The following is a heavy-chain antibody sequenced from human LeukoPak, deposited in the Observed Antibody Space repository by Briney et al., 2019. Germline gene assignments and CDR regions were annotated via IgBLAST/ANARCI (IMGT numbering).Heavy chain of an antibody. Sequence: GALVKVSCKATSRISWVRQAPGQGLEWMGWIGTYGGDTYYAQKFQGRITVSTDTSTSTVYMELRNLRSDDTAVYYCARDLWNFYDDSGYNRDFDSWGQGTLVTVSS. V-gene: IGHV1-18*01. CDR3: ARDLWNFYDDSGYNRDFDS. D-gene: IGHD3-22*01. J-gene: IGHJ5*01. CDR1: TSR. CDR2: IGTYGGDT.